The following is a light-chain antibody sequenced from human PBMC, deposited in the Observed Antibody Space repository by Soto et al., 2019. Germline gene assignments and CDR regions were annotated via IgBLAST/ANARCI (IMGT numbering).Light chain of an antibody. J-gene: IGKJ4*01. CDR3: QKYNSVPLT. CDR1: QGISTY. V-gene: IGKV1-27*01. CDR2: AAS. Sequence: DIQMTQSPSSLSASVGDRVTITCRASQGISTYLAWYQQKPVKVPKLLIYAASTLQSGVPSRFSGSGSGTDFTLTISSLQPEDVATYYCQKYNSVPLTFGGGTKVEIK.